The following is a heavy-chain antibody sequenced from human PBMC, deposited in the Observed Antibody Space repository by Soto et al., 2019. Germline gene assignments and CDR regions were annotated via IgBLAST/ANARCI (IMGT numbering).Heavy chain of an antibody. Sequence: EVQLVESGGGLVQPGGSLRLSCAASGFTFSSYWMSWVRQAPGKGLEWVANIKQDGSEKYYVDSVKGRFTISRDNAKNSLSLQVNSPRAEYTAVYYSARSPEGSYYFWSVPYYCDFCGQGAIVTVSS. V-gene: IGHV3-7*01. D-gene: IGHD3-3*01. J-gene: IGHJ4*02. CDR1: GFTFSSYW. CDR2: IKQDGSEK. CDR3: ARSPEGSYYFWSVPYYCDF.